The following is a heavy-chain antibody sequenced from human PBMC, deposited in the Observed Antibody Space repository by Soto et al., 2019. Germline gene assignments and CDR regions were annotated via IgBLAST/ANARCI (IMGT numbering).Heavy chain of an antibody. J-gene: IGHJ4*02. CDR2: IWYDGSNK. CDR3: ARDRIVYYFDY. Sequence: GGSLRLSCAASGFTFSSYGMHWVRQAPGKGLGWGAVIWYDGSNKYYADSVKGRFTISRDNSKNTLYLQMNSLRAEDTAVYYCARDRIVYYFDYWGQGTLVTVSS. D-gene: IGHD2-15*01. V-gene: IGHV3-33*01. CDR1: GFTFSSYG.